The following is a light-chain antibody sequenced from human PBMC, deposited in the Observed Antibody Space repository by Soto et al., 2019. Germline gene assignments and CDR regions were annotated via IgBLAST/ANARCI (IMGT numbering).Light chain of an antibody. CDR2: DTF. V-gene: IGKV3-11*01. CDR1: RRISSF. CDR3: QQRANWPPLT. Sequence: EIVLTQSPATLSLSPGERATLSCRASRRISSFLAWYQQKPGQAPRLLIYDTFNRATGIPARFSGSGSGTDFTLTISGLEPEDFAVYYCQQRANWPPLTFGGGTKVEI. J-gene: IGKJ4*01.